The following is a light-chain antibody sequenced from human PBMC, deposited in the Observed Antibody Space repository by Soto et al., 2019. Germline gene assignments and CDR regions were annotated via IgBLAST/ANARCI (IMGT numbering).Light chain of an antibody. J-gene: IGKJ1*01. Sequence: EIVLTQSPGTLSLSPGERATLSCRASQSVSRSYLAWYQQKPGQAPRLLNYGASSRATGIPNRFSGSGSGTYVTLTISRMEPEDSAVYYCQQYCSLWTFGQGTKVEI. CDR1: QSVSRSY. CDR3: QQYCSLWT. CDR2: GAS. V-gene: IGKV3-20*01.